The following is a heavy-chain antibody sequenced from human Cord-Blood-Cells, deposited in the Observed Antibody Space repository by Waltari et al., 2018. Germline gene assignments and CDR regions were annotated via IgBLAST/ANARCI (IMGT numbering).Heavy chain of an antibody. Sequence: QVQLVQSGAEVKKPGSSVKVSCKASGGTFSSYAISWVRQAPGQGLEWMGRINPILGTANYAQKFPGRVTITSDKSTSTAYMELSSLRSEDTAVYYCASRENWDTGAYWYFDLWGRGTLVTVSS. D-gene: IGHD7-27*01. V-gene: IGHV1-69*09. J-gene: IGHJ2*01. CDR1: GGTFSSYA. CDR2: INPILGTA. CDR3: ASRENWDTGAYWYFDL.